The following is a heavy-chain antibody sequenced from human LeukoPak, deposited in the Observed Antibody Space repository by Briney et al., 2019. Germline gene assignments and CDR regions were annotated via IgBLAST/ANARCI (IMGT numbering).Heavy chain of an antibody. CDR1: GCTFSSYA. CDR2: ISGSGGST. J-gene: IGHJ3*02. V-gene: IGHV3-23*01. D-gene: IGHD3-10*01. Sequence: GGCLRLSCAASGCTFSSYAMSWVRQAPGKGLEWVSTISGSGGSTFYADSVKGRFAISRDNSKNTLYLQMNSLRAEDTAVYYCAKVYGMTSFGAFDIWGHGTMVTVSS. CDR3: AKVYGMTSFGAFDI.